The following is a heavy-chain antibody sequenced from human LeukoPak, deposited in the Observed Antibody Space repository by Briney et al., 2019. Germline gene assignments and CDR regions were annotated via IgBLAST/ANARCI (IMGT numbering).Heavy chain of an antibody. CDR2: ISGSGSGSST. Sequence: GGSLRLSCAASGFTFSISAMSWVRQAPGKGLEWVSTISGSGSGSSTYYADAVKGRFTISRDNSKNTLYLQMNSLRAEDTAVYYCAKSGYNRFDYWGQGTLVTVSS. CDR3: AKSGYNRFDY. CDR1: GFTFSISA. J-gene: IGHJ4*02. V-gene: IGHV3-23*01. D-gene: IGHD5-24*01.